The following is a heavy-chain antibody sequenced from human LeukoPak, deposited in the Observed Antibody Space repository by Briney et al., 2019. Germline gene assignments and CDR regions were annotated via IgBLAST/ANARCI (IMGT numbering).Heavy chain of an antibody. CDR1: GFTLSVYW. J-gene: IGHJ4*02. V-gene: IGHV3-74*01. CDR3: VRDGGGTTPYDS. Sequence: GGSLRLSCAASGFTLSVYWMNWVRHTPGKGPVWVSHISPDGRNIAYADSVKGRFTISRDSAKNTLYLQMNTLRVGDTAVYYCVRDGGGTTPYDSWGQGTLVTVSS. CDR2: ISPDGRNI. D-gene: IGHD1-7*01.